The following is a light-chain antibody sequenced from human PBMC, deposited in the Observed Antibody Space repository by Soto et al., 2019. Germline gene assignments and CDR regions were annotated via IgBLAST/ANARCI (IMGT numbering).Light chain of an antibody. V-gene: IGKV3-20*01. J-gene: IGKJ4*01. CDR3: QQYDHSPLT. CDR1: QSVSSSY. Sequence: EIVLTQSPGTLSLSPGERATLSCRASQSVSSSYLAWYQQKPGKAPRLLIYGACSRATGIPDRFSGSGSGTXXXXXXXXXXXEDFAGYYCQQYDHSPLTFGGGTKVEIK. CDR2: GAC.